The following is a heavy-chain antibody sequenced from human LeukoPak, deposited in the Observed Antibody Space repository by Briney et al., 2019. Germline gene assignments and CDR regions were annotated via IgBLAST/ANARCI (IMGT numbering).Heavy chain of an antibody. V-gene: IGHV1-69*13. J-gene: IGHJ6*02. CDR2: IILIFGTT. CDR1: GGTSNRYV. D-gene: IGHD3-9*01. Sequence: SVKVSCKASGGTSNRYVISWVRQAPGQGLEWMGGIILIFGTTNHAQKFQGRVTITADESTSTAYMELSSLRSEDTAVYYCARVVGRYYDILTGYSIYYYYGMDVWGQGTTVTVSS. CDR3: ARVVGRYYDILTGYSIYYYYGMDV.